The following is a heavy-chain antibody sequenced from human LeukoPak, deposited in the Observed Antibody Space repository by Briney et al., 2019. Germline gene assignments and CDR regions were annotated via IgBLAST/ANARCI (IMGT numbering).Heavy chain of an antibody. D-gene: IGHD3-9*01. Sequence: GGSLRLSCAASGFTVSSNYMSWVRQAPGKGLEWVSVIYSGGSTYYADSVKGRFTISRDNSKNTLYLQMNSPRAEDTAVYYCARDSYYDILTGYYRGEYYYGMDVWGQGTTVTVSS. CDR1: GFTVSSNY. V-gene: IGHV3-53*01. CDR3: ARDSYYDILTGYYRGEYYYGMDV. CDR2: IYSGGST. J-gene: IGHJ6*02.